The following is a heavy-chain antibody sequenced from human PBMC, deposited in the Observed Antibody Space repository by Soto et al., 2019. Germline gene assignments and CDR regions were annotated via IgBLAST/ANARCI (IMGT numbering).Heavy chain of an antibody. D-gene: IGHD2-2*01. V-gene: IGHV1-2*02. CDR3: AREKGAIPAATLYYYYYGMDV. J-gene: IGHJ6*02. Sequence: VASVKVSCKASGYTFTGYYMHWVRQAPGQGLEWMGWINPNSGGTNYAQKFQGRVAMTRDTSISTAYMELSRLRSDDTAVYYCAREKGAIPAATLYYYYYGMDVWGQGTTVTVSS. CDR2: INPNSGGT. CDR1: GYTFTGYY.